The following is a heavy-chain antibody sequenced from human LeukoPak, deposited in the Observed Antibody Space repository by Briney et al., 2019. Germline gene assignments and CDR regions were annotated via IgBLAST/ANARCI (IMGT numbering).Heavy chain of an antibody. V-gene: IGHV1-18*01. CDR3: ATVSWFGELSLDY. Sequence: ASVKVSCKASGYTFTSYGISWVRQAPGQGLEWMGWISAYNGNTNYAQKLQGRVTMTTDTSTSTAYMELSSLRSEDTAVYYCATVSWFGELSLDYWGQGTLVTVSS. J-gene: IGHJ4*02. CDR2: ISAYNGNT. D-gene: IGHD3-10*01. CDR1: GYTFTSYG.